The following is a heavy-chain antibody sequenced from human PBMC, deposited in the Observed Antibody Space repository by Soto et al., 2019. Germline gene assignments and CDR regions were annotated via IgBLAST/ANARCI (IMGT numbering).Heavy chain of an antibody. V-gene: IGHV3-48*01. D-gene: IGHD2-2*01. CDR3: ARDGAMDDY. Sequence: GGSLRLSCAASGFIFNTYAMNWVRQAPGKGLEWISYISNSGSTIYYADSVKGRFTISRDNAKNSLYLQMNSLRAEDTALYYRARDGAMDDYWGQGTLVTVSS. CDR2: ISNSGSTI. J-gene: IGHJ4*02. CDR1: GFIFNTYA.